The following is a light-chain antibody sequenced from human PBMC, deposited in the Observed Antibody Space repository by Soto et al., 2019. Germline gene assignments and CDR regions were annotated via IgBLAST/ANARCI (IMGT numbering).Light chain of an antibody. CDR2: ANN. Sequence: QSVLTQPPSVSGAPGQRVTISCTGSSSNIGAGYNVHWYQQLPGTAPKLLIYANNHRPSGVPDRFSGSKSGTSASLAITGLQAEDEADYYCQSYDSSLSGSVLFGGGTQLTVL. J-gene: IGLJ2*01. CDR1: SSNIGAGYN. V-gene: IGLV1-40*01. CDR3: QSYDSSLSGSVL.